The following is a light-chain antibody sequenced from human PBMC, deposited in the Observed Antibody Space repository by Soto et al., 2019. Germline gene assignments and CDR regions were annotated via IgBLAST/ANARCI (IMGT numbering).Light chain of an antibody. CDR1: SSDVGGYNY. CDR3: ASYTSRGTRV. Sequence: QSALTQPASVSGSPGQSITISCTGTSSDVGGYNYVSWYQQRPGKAPKFMIYEVTNRPSGVSNRFSGSKSGNTASLTISGLQAEDEAASYCASYTSRGTRVFGTGTKLTVL. CDR2: EVT. V-gene: IGLV2-14*01. J-gene: IGLJ1*01.